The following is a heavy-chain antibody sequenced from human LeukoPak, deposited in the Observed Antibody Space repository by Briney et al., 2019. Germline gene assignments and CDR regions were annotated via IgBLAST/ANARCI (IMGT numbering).Heavy chain of an antibody. D-gene: IGHD1-26*01. CDR1: GFTFIGYS. CDR3: ASSVGARYYFDY. CDR2: ISSSSSTI. V-gene: IGHV3-48*01. Sequence: GGSLRLSCAASGFTFIGYSMNWVRQAPGKGLEGVSYISSSSSTIYYADSVKGRFTISRDNSKNTLYLQMNSLRAEDTAVYYCASSVGARYYFDYWGQGTLVTVSS. J-gene: IGHJ4*02.